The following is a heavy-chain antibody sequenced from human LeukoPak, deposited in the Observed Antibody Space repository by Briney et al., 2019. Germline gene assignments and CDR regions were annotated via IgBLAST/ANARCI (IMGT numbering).Heavy chain of an antibody. Sequence: GGSLRLSCAASGFTFSSYSMNWVRQAPGKGLEWVSSISSSSSYTYYADSVKGRFTISRDNAKNSLYLQMNSLRAEDTAVYYCARAGLAQYYFDYWGQGTLVTVSS. CDR2: ISSSSSYT. V-gene: IGHV3-21*01. D-gene: IGHD6-19*01. CDR3: ARAGLAQYYFDY. J-gene: IGHJ4*02. CDR1: GFTFSSYS.